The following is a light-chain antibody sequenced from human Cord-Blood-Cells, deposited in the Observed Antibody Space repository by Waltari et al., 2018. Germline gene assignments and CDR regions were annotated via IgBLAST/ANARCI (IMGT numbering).Light chain of an antibody. CDR1: QRVSSY. Sequence: IVLTQSPATLSLSPGERATLSCRASQRVSSYLAWYQQKPGQAPRLLIDDASNSATGIPARFSGSGSGTDFTLTISSLEPEDFAVYYCQQRSNWPPLTVGGGTKVEIK. V-gene: IGKV3-11*01. CDR3: QQRSNWPPLT. CDR2: DAS. J-gene: IGKJ4*01.